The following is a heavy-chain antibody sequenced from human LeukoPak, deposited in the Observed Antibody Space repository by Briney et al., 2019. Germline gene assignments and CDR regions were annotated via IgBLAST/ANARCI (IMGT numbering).Heavy chain of an antibody. D-gene: IGHD2-8*02. CDR1: GFTVSSNY. CDR2: IYSGGST. V-gene: IGHV3-53*01. J-gene: IGHJ6*02. CDR3: ARDLLLPATGMGGMDV. Sequence: GGSLRLSCAASGFTVSSNYMSWVRQAPGKGLEWVSVIYSGGSTYYADSVKGRFPISRDNSKNTLYLQMNSLRDEDTAVYYCARDLLLPATGMGGMDVWGQGTTVTVSS.